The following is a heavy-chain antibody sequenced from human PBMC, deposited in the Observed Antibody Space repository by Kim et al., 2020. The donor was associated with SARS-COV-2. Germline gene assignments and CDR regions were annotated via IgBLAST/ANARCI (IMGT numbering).Heavy chain of an antibody. J-gene: IGHJ3*02. CDR3: VKGEGSGWYRDAFDN. V-gene: IGHV3-64D*09. D-gene: IGHD6-19*01. Sequence: DSVKGRFTIARDNSKNTLYLQMSSLRAEDTAVYYCVKGEGSGWYRDAFDNWGQGTMVTVSS.